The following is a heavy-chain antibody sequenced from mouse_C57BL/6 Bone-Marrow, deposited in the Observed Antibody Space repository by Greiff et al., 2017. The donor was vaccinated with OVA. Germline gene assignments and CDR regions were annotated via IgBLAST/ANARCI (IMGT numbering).Heavy chain of an antibody. CDR2: INPYNGGT. CDR1: GYTFTDYY. CDR3: AILYYYGSSYVVYFDY. J-gene: IGHJ2*01. V-gene: IGHV1-19*01. Sequence: VQLQQPGPVLVKPGASVKMSCKASGYTFTDYYMNWVKQSHGKSLEWIGVINPYNGGTSYNQKFKGKATLTVDKSSSTAYMELNSLTSEDSAVYYCAILYYYGSSYVVYFDYWGQGTTLTVSS. D-gene: IGHD1-1*01.